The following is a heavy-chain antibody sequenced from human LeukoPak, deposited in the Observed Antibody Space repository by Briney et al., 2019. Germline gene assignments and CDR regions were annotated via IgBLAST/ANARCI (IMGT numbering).Heavy chain of an antibody. CDR3: ARENRSGYSSRFDY. CDR2: IYTSGST. V-gene: IGHV4-4*07. CDR1: GGSISSYY. Sequence: SETLSLTCTVSGGSISSYYRSWIRQPAGKGLEWIGRIYTSGSTNYNPSLKSRVTMSVDTSKNQFSLKLSSVTAADTAVYYCARENRSGYSSRFDYWGQGTLVTVSS. J-gene: IGHJ4*02. D-gene: IGHD5-18*01.